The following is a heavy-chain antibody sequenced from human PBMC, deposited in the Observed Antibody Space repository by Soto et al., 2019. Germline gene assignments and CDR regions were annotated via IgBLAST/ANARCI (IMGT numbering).Heavy chain of an antibody. J-gene: IGHJ6*02. V-gene: IGHV4-31*03. CDR2: IYYSGST. CDR3: ARESSYYYDSSGYYYGDYYYYGMDV. D-gene: IGHD3-22*01. CDR1: SGSISSGGYY. Sequence: PSDTLSLTCTVSSGSISSGGYYWSWIRQHPGKGLEWIGYIYYSGSTYYNPSLKSRVTISVDTSKNQFSLKLSSVTAADTAVYYCARESSYYYDSSGYYYGDYYYYGMDVWGQGTTVTVSS.